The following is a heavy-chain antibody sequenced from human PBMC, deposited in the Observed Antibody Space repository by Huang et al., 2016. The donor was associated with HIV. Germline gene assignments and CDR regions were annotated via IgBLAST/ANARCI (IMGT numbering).Heavy chain of an antibody. D-gene: IGHD6-13*01. CDR1: GCSFSSCT. Sequence: GGGLVQPGGSLRLSCAASGCSFSSCTMNWVRQAPGKGLEWISYISETGLVITYADSVKGRFTVARDNAKNSLYLQMDSLRAEDTAVDYCARGYSSSWLYNWGQGTLVTVSS. J-gene: IGHJ4*02. CDR3: ARGYSSSWLYN. V-gene: IGHV3-48*01. CDR2: ISETGLVI.